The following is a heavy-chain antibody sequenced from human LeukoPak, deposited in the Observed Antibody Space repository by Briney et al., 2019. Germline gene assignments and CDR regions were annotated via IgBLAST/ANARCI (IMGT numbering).Heavy chain of an antibody. CDR2: IIPIFGTA. J-gene: IGHJ6*03. Sequence: SVKVSCKASGGTFSSYAISWVRQAPGQGLEWMGGIIPIFGTANYAQKFQGRVTITTDESTSTAYMELSSLRSEDTAVYYCAVVPAGTGLSYYYYYMDVWGKGTTVNVSS. V-gene: IGHV1-69*05. D-gene: IGHD2-2*01. CDR3: AVVPAGTGLSYYYYYMDV. CDR1: GGTFSSYA.